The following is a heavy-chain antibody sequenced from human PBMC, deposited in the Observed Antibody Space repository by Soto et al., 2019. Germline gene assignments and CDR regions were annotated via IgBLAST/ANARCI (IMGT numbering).Heavy chain of an antibody. J-gene: IGHJ5*02. V-gene: IGHV4-30-2*06. CDR2: IYYPGLT. D-gene: IGHD6-13*01. Sequence: QLQPQESGSGLLKPSQTLSLNCSVSGDSISSGGLSWNWLRQSPGRGLEWIGYIYYPGLTYYNPHPKSRGSMSLNISETHVAMRRSSVTAADSAVYYCARGKRSKTASAGTAWFDHWGPGTMVTVAS. CDR3: ARGKRSKTASAGTAWFDH. CDR1: GDSISSGGLS.